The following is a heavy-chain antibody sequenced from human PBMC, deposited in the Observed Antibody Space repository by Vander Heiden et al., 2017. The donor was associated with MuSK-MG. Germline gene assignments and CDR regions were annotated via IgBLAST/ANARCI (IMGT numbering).Heavy chain of an antibody. D-gene: IGHD1-7*01. CDR1: GFTFSSYS. CDR3: ARVAYNWTYY. V-gene: IGHV3-48*01. CDR2: ISSSSRTI. Sequence: EVQLVASGGGLVQPGGSLRLSCAASGFTFSSYSRNCVRQAPGKGLEWVSYISSSSRTIDDADSVKGRFTISRDNAKNSLYLQMNSLRAEDTAVYYCARVAYNWTYYWGQGTLVTVSS. J-gene: IGHJ4*02.